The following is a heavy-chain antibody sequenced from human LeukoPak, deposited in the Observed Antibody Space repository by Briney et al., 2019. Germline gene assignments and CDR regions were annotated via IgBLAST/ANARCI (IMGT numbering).Heavy chain of an antibody. CDR3: ARIRRDIVVVVAATLYYYYMDV. D-gene: IGHD2-15*01. CDR2: SYYNGNT. V-gene: IGHV4-59*01. CDR1: GGSITNYY. J-gene: IGHJ6*03. Sequence: SETLSLTCTVSGGSITNYYWSWIRQPPGKGLEWIGFSYYNGNTNYNPSLKSRVTISVDMSKNQFSLSLRSVTAADTAVYYCARIRRDIVVVVAATLYYYYMDVWGKGTTVTISS.